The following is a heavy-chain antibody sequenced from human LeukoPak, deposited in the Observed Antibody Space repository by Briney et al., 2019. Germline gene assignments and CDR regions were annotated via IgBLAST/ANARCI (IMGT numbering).Heavy chain of an antibody. J-gene: IGHJ4*02. D-gene: IGHD3-3*01. V-gene: IGHV3-7*01. Sequence: PGGSLRLSCAASGFTFSSYGMHWVRQAPGKGLEWVANIKQDGSEKYYVDSVKGRFTISRDNAKNSLYLQMNSLRAEDAAVYYCARVGVDYDFWSGYYPTYYFDYWGQGTLVTVSS. CDR1: GFTFSSYG. CDR2: IKQDGSEK. CDR3: ARVGVDYDFWSGYYPTYYFDY.